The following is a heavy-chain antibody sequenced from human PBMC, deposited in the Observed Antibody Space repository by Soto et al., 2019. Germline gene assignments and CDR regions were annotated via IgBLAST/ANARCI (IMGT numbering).Heavy chain of an antibody. CDR3: ARDLGQWLVYNWFDP. J-gene: IGHJ5*02. CDR1: GFTFSSYW. V-gene: IGHV3-74*01. D-gene: IGHD6-19*01. CDR2: INSDGSST. Sequence: GGSLRLSCAASGFTFSSYWMHWVRQAPGKGLVWVSRINSDGSSTSYADTVKGRFTISRDNAKNTLYLQMNSLRAEDTAVYYCARDLGQWLVYNWFDPWGRGTLVTVSS.